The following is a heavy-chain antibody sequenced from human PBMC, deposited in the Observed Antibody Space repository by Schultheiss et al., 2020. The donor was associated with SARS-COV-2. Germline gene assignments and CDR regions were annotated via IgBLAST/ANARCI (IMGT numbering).Heavy chain of an antibody. V-gene: IGHV5-51*01. CDR1: GYSFTSYW. CDR2: IYPGDSDT. J-gene: IGHJ4*02. CDR3: ARRSYCSSTSCYTQFDY. Sequence: GGSLRLSCKCSGYSFTSYWIGWVRQMPGKGLEWMGIIYPGDSDTRYSPSFQGQVTISADKSISTAYLQWSSLKASDTAMYYCARRSYCSSTSCYTQFDYWGQGTLVTVSS. D-gene: IGHD2-2*02.